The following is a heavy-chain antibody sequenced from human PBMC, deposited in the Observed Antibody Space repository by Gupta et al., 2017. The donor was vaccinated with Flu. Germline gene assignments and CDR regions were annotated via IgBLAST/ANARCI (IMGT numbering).Heavy chain of an antibody. D-gene: IGHD2-15*01. CDR2: VNEDGSET. CDR1: GFTFSRSW. CDR3: VRDQGFCSGGNCYSVNDY. Sequence: EVQLVVSVGGFVQPGGSRRLSCAASGFTFSRSWMNWVRQAPGKGLEWVDAVNEDGSETYCVDSVKGRFTISRDNAKSALYLQLNSLRVDDTAVYYCVRDQGFCSGGNCYSVNDYWGQGTLVTVSS. V-gene: IGHV3-7*03. J-gene: IGHJ4*02.